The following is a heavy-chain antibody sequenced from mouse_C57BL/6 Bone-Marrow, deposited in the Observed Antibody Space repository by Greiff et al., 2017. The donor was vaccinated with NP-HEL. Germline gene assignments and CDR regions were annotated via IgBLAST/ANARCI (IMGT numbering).Heavy chain of an antibody. CDR2: ISSGGDYI. J-gene: IGHJ4*01. CDR3: TRDPLGLRRDYYAMDY. CDR1: GFTFSSYA. Sequence: EVKLVESGEGLVKPGGSLKLSCAASGFTFSSYAMSWVRQTPEKRLEWVAYISSGGDYIYYADTVKGRFTISRDNARNTLYLQMSSLKSEDTAMYYCTRDPLGLRRDYYAMDYWGQGTSVTVSS. V-gene: IGHV5-9-1*02. D-gene: IGHD2-2*01.